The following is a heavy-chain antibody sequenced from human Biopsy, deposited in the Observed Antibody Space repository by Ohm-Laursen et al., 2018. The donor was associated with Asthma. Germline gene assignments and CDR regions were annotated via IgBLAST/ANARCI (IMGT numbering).Heavy chain of an antibody. CDR3: ARDIVATMIGYYYYGMDV. CDR1: GFTFSSYG. CDR2: IWYDGSIK. Sequence: SLTLSCAATGFTFSSYGMHWVRQAPGRGLEWVAVIWYDGSIKYYADSVKGRFSISRDNSKNTLYLQMNSLRAEDTAVYYCARDIVATMIGYYYYGMDVWGQGTTVTVSS. D-gene: IGHD5-12*01. V-gene: IGHV3-33*01. J-gene: IGHJ6*02.